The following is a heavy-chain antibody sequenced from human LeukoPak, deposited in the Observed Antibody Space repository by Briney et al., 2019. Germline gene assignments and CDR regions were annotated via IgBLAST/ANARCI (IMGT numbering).Heavy chain of an antibody. V-gene: IGHV3-11*04. CDR2: ISSSGSTI. CDR1: GFTFSDYY. D-gene: IGHD6-13*01. J-gene: IGHJ4*02. CDR3: ARAPRVAAAGTRDFDY. Sequence: GGSLRLSCAASGFTFSDYYMSWIRQAPGKGLEWVSYISSSGSTIYYADSVKGRFTISRDNAKNSLYLQMNSLRAEDTAVYYCARAPRVAAAGTRDFDYWGQGTLVTVSS.